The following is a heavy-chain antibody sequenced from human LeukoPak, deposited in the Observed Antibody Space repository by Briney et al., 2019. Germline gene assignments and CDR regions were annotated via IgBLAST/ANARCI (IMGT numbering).Heavy chain of an antibody. Sequence: AGGSLRLSCAASGFVFSDYSMNWVRQAPGKGLEWVSNIRGSGSGLGSGNYYTGSVKGRFTISRDNAKTSLYLQMNSLRAEDTAFYYCARDDNWGFDYWGQGALVTVS. V-gene: IGHV3-48*04. CDR1: GFVFSDYS. CDR3: ARDDNWGFDY. J-gene: IGHJ4*02. D-gene: IGHD7-27*01. CDR2: IRGSGSGLGSGN.